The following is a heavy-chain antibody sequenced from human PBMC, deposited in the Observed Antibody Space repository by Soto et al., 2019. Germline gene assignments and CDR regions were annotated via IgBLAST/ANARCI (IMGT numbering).Heavy chain of an antibody. CDR2: TRNKAMSDTT. V-gene: IGHV3-72*01. Sequence: EVHLVESGGGLVQPGGSLRLSCAASGFTFSDHYMDWVPQAPGKGLEWVGRTRNKAMSDTTEYAASVKGRFTISRDDSQNSLYLQMNSLRTEDTAVYYCARGMKFYGSGPHYHVDYWGQGTLVIVSS. CDR3: ARGMKFYGSGPHYHVDY. J-gene: IGHJ4*02. CDR1: GFTFSDHY. D-gene: IGHD3-10*01.